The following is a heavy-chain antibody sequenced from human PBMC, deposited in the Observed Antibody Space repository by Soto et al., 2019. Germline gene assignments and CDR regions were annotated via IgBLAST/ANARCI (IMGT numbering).Heavy chain of an antibody. Sequence: ASVKVSCKASGYTFTSYDINWVRQATGQGLEWMGWMNPNSGNTGYAQKFQGRVTMTRNTSISTAYMELSSLRSEDTAVYYCASLNMDTAMVRQGYYYYYMDVWGKGTTVTVSS. CDR3: ASLNMDTAMVRQGYYYYYMDV. CDR1: GYTFTSYD. J-gene: IGHJ6*03. CDR2: MNPNSGNT. D-gene: IGHD5-18*01. V-gene: IGHV1-8*01.